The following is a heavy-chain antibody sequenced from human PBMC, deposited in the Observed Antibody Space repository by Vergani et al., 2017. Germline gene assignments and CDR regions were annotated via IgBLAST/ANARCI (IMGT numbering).Heavy chain of an antibody. CDR2: ISSSSSYI. Sequence: EVQLVESGGGLVKPGGSLRLSCAASGFTFSSYSMNWVRQAPGKGLEWVSSISSSSSYIYYADSVKGRFTISRDNAKNSLYLQMNSLRAEDTAVYYGAREGDTDIVVVPAAMYYYYGMDVWGQGTTVTVSS. CDR1: GFTFSSYS. D-gene: IGHD2-2*01. CDR3: AREGDTDIVVVPAAMYYYYGMDV. J-gene: IGHJ6*02. V-gene: IGHV3-21*01.